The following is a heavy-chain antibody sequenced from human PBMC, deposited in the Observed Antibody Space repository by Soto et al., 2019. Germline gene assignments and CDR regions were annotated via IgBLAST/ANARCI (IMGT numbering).Heavy chain of an antibody. CDR1: GGSISSGGYY. V-gene: IGHV4-31*03. D-gene: IGHD5-18*01. CDR2: IYYSGST. Sequence: SETLSLTCTVSGGSISSGGYYWSWIRQHPGKGLEWIGYIYYSGSTYYNPSLKSRVTISVDTSKNQFSLKLSSVTAADTAVYYCASTGDTAHTFDYWGQGTLVTVSS. CDR3: ASTGDTAHTFDY. J-gene: IGHJ4*02.